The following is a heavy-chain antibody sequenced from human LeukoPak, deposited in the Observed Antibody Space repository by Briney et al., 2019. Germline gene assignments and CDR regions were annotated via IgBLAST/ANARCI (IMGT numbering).Heavy chain of an antibody. D-gene: IGHD6-19*01. CDR3: ARFTSSGWYRYFDY. CDR1: GFTFSSYW. Sequence: GGSLRLSCAASGFTFSSYWMSWVRQAPGKGLEWVANVKHDGSESYYVDSLKGRFTISRDNAKNSLYLQMNSLRAEDTAVYYCARFTSSGWYRYFDYWGQGTLVTVSS. J-gene: IGHJ4*02. V-gene: IGHV3-7*01. CDR2: VKHDGSES.